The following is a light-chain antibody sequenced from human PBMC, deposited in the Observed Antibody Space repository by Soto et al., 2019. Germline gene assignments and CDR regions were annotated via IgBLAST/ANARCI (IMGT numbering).Light chain of an antibody. Sequence: DIQMTQSPSSLSASVGDRVTITCRASQGISNYLAWFQQRPGKVPNILIYAASSLRSGVPSRFSGSGSGTEFTLTVSSLQPEDVATYYCQKYNFAPLTFGGGTKVEI. V-gene: IGKV1-27*01. J-gene: IGKJ4*01. CDR3: QKYNFAPLT. CDR1: QGISNY. CDR2: AAS.